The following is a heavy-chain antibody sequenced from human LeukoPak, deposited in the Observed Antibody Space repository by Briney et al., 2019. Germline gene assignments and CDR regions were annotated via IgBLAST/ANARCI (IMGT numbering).Heavy chain of an antibody. CDR3: AREYGDLSYYYYYGMDV. CDR2: IWYDGSNK. D-gene: IGHD4-17*01. V-gene: IGHV3-33*01. Sequence: GGSLRLSCAASGFTFSSYGMHWVRQAPGKGLEWVAVIWYDGSNKYYADSVKGRFTISRDNSKNTLYLQMNSLRAEDTAAYYCAREYGDLSYYYYYGMDVWGQGTTVTVSS. J-gene: IGHJ6*02. CDR1: GFTFSSYG.